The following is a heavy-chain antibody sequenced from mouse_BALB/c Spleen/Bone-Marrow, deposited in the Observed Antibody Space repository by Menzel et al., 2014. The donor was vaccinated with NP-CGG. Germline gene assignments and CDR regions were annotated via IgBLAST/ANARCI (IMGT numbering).Heavy chain of an antibody. CDR3: SRMYYCGRDY. V-gene: IGHV1-7*01. D-gene: IGHD1-1*01. CDR2: INPSTGYT. CDR1: GYTFTNYW. Sequence: QVQLQQSGAELAKPGASVKMSCKASGYTFTNYWMHWVKQRPGQGLEWIGYINPSTGYTEYNQKFKDKATLTADKSSSTAYMQLSSLTSEDSAIYYCSRMYYCGRDYWGQGTTLTVPS. J-gene: IGHJ2*01.